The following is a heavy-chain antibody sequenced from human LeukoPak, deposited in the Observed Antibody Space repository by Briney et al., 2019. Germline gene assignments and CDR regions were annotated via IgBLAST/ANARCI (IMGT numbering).Heavy chain of an antibody. J-gene: IGHJ4*02. D-gene: IGHD6-19*01. CDR1: GGSISSYY. Sequence: SETLSLTCTVSGGSISSYYWSWIRQPPGKGLEWNGYIYYSGSTNYNPSLNSRFTISIDTSKNQFSLRLSSVTAADTAVYYCGRSLSSAWYYFAYWGQGTLVTVSS. CDR2: IYYSGST. CDR3: GRSLSSAWYYFAY. V-gene: IGHV4-59*01.